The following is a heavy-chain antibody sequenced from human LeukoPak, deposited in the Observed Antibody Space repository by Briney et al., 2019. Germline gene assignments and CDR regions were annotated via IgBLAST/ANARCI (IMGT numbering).Heavy chain of an antibody. Sequence: PGGSLRLSCAASGFTFSNYAMSWVRQAPGKGLEWVSGISGGGGSTFYADSVKGRFTISRDNSKNTLYLQMNSLRAEDTAVYYCAKRSSNYDAFYFDYWGQGTLVTVSS. CDR2: ISGGGGST. V-gene: IGHV3-23*01. CDR1: GFTFSNYA. CDR3: AKRSSNYDAFYFDY. D-gene: IGHD4-11*01. J-gene: IGHJ4*02.